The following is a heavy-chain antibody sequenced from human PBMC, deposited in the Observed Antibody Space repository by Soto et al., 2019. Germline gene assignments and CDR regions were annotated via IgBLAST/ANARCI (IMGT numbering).Heavy chain of an antibody. CDR3: ARDRARDIVVVPAAIKGDYFDY. D-gene: IGHD2-2*02. CDR1: GYTFTSYG. V-gene: IGHV1-18*01. CDR2: ISAYNGNT. J-gene: IGHJ4*02. Sequence: SVKVSFKASGYTFTSYGISWVRQAPGQGLEWMGWISAYNGNTNYAQKLQGRVTMTTDTSTSTAYMELRSLRSDDTAVYYCARDRARDIVVVPAAIKGDYFDYWGQGTLATVSS.